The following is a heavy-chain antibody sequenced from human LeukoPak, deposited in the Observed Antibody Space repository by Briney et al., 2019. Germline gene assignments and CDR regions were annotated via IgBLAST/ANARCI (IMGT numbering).Heavy chain of an antibody. D-gene: IGHD3-16*01. CDR1: GFTFSSYW. Sequence: GGSLRLSCAASGFTFSSYWMSWVRQAPGKGLEWVANIKQDGSEKYYVDSVKGRFTISRDNAKNSLYLQMNSLRAEDTAVYYCARDKNVITFGGDTDYWGQGTLVTVSS. CDR2: IKQDGSEK. J-gene: IGHJ4*02. CDR3: ARDKNVITFGGDTDY. V-gene: IGHV3-7*03.